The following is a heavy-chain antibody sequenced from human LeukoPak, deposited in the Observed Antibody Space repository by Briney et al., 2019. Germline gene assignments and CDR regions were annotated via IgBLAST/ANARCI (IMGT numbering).Heavy chain of an antibody. CDR3: AKHGDGYPGGPRFDY. Sequence: GGTLRLSCAASGFTFSSYGMSWVRQAPGKGLEWVSSISVSDHRTYYADSVKGRFTISRDNSKNTLYLQMNSLRAEDTAVYYCAKHGDGYPGGPRFDYWGQGTLVTVSS. V-gene: IGHV3-23*01. CDR2: ISVSDHRT. J-gene: IGHJ4*02. CDR1: GFTFSSYG. D-gene: IGHD5-24*01.